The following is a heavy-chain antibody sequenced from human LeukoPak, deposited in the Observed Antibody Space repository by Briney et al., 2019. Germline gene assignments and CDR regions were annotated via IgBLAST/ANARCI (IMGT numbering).Heavy chain of an antibody. Sequence: KPSETLSLTCTVSGGSISSYYWSWIRQPPGKGLEWIGYIYYSGSTNYNPSLKSRVTISVDTSKNQFSLKLSSVTAADTAVYYCARQNVLRFLEWPPFDPWGQGTPVTVSS. CDR2: IYYSGST. CDR3: ARQNVLRFLEWPPFDP. V-gene: IGHV4-59*01. J-gene: IGHJ5*02. CDR1: GGSISSYY. D-gene: IGHD3-3*01.